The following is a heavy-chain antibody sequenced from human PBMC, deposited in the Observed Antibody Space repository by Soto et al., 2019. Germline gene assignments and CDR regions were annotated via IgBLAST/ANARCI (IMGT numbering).Heavy chain of an antibody. Sequence: GGSLRLSCAASGFTFSSYGMHWVRQAPGKGLEWVAVISYDGSNKYYADSVKGRLTISRDNSKNTLYLQMNSLRAEDTAVYYCAKVSGRVPAAMYEYFQHWGQGTLVTVSS. CDR2: ISYDGSNK. D-gene: IGHD2-2*01. CDR3: AKVSGRVPAAMYEYFQH. CDR1: GFTFSSYG. J-gene: IGHJ1*01. V-gene: IGHV3-30*18.